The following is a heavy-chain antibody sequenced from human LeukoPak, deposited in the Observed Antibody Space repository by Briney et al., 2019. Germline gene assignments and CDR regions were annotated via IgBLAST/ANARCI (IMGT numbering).Heavy chain of an antibody. CDR3: ARDHIRPYDSSGPTAFDI. CDR2: IYYSGST. CDR1: GGSISSGDYY. D-gene: IGHD3-22*01. Sequence: SETLSLTCTVSGGSISSGDYYWSWIRQPPGKGLEWIGYIYYSGSTYYNPSLKSRVTISVDTSKNQFSLKLSSVTAADTAVYYCARDHIRPYDSSGPTAFDIWGQGTMVTVSS. V-gene: IGHV4-30-4*01. J-gene: IGHJ3*02.